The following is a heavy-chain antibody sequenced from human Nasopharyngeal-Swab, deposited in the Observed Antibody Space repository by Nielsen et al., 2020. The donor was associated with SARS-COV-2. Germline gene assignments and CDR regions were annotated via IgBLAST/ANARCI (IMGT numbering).Heavy chain of an antibody. V-gene: IGHV3-21*01. D-gene: IGHD6-13*01. J-gene: IGHJ6*02. CDR3: AREAYSSSWYGSNYYYYGMDV. Sequence: GESLKISCVDSGFRDYSMNWVRQAPGKGLEWVSSISSSSSDIYYADSVKGRFTISRDNAKNSLYLQMNSLRAEDTAVYYCAREAYSSSWYGSNYYYYGMDVWGQGTTVTVSS. CDR1: GFRDYS. CDR2: ISSSSSDI.